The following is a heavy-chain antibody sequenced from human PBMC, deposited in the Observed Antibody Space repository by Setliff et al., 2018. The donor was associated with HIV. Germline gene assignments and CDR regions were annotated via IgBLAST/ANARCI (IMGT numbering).Heavy chain of an antibody. V-gene: IGHV4-38-2*02. CDR2: IHQSGST. Sequence: SETLSLTCTVSGYSISSGYYWGWIRQPPGKGLEWIGSIHQSGSTDYNSSLKSRVTMSVDTSKNKFSLKLSSVTAADTAVYYCARDLGSAYSYAQGRFDPWGQGTLVTVSS. J-gene: IGHJ5*02. D-gene: IGHD5-18*01. CDR3: ARDLGSAYSYAQGRFDP. CDR1: GYSISSGYY.